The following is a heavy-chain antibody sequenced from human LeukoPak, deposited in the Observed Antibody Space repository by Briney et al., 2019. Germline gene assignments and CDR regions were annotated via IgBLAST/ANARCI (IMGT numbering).Heavy chain of an antibody. V-gene: IGHV3-21*01. CDR2: ISSSSTYI. Sequence: GGSLRLSCAASGFILSSYSMNWVRQAPGKGLEWVSSISSSSTYIYYADSVKGRVTISRDNAKNSLYLQMHSLRAEDTAVYYCARVRGGRYYAFWSGSRRNDAFDIWGQGTMVTVSS. J-gene: IGHJ3*02. CDR3: ARVRGGRYYAFWSGSRRNDAFDI. D-gene: IGHD3-3*01. CDR1: GFILSSYS.